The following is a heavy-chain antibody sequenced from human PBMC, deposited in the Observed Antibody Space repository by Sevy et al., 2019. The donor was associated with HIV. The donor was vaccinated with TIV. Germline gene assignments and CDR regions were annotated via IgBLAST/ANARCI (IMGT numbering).Heavy chain of an antibody. CDR2: IYSSGGS. CDR3: ARDEDLVDCRRSSTCYTYKWFNP. J-gene: IGHJ5*02. V-gene: IGHV4-4*07. D-gene: IGHD2-15*01. CDR1: GDSMSGYH. Sequence: SETLSLTCTVTGDSMSGYHWSWIRQPAGRGLEWIGRIYSSGGSRYNPSLKSRVTMSVDTSKKQFSLTLSSVTAADTAVYYCARDEDLVDCRRSSTCYTYKWFNPWGQGTLVTVSS.